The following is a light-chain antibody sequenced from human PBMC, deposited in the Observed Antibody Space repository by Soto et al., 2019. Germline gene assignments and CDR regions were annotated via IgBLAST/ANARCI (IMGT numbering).Light chain of an antibody. J-gene: IGKJ1*01. Sequence: DIQMTQSPSSLSASVGGRVTITCRASQGISNYLAWYQQKSGKVPKFLIYAASTLRSGVPSRFSGSGSGTDFTLTISSLQPEDVATYYCQKYNSAPWTFGQGTKVDIK. CDR3: QKYNSAPWT. V-gene: IGKV1-27*01. CDR2: AAS. CDR1: QGISNY.